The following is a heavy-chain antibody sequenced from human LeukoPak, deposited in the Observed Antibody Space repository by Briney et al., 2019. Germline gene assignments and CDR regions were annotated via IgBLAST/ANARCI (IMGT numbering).Heavy chain of an antibody. CDR2: ISYDGSNK. CDR3: ARSIAASNMDV. D-gene: IGHD6-13*01. CDR1: GFTFSNYA. Sequence: GGTLRLSCAASGFTFSNYAMHWVRQAPGKGLEWVAVISYDGSNKYYADSVKGRFTISRDNSKNTLYLQMNSLRAEDTAVYHCARSIAASNMDVWGQGTTVTVSS. V-gene: IGHV3-30-3*01. J-gene: IGHJ6*02.